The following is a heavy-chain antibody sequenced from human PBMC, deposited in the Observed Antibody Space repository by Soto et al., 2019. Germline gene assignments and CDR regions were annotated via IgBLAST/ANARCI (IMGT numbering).Heavy chain of an antibody. Sequence: GGSLRLSCAASGFTFSSYAMHWVRQAPGKGLEWVAVISYDGSNKYYADSVKGRFTISRDNSKNTLYLQMNSLRAEDTAVYYCARPLWRDDYNWGYFDLWGRGALVTVSS. CDR3: ARPLWRDDYNWGYFDL. D-gene: IGHD4-4*01. CDR2: ISYDGSNK. V-gene: IGHV3-30-3*01. J-gene: IGHJ2*01. CDR1: GFTFSSYA.